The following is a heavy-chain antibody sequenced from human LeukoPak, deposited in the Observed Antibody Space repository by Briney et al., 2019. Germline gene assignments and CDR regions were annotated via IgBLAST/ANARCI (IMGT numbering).Heavy chain of an antibody. CDR3: ARAPHGYGDYVRAFDI. D-gene: IGHD4-17*01. J-gene: IGHJ3*02. V-gene: IGHV1-69*05. Sequence: GASVKVSCKASGGTFSSYAISWVRQAPGQGLEWMGGIIPIFGTENYAQKCRGRVTITTDESTSTAYMELSSLRSEDTAVYYCARAPHGYGDYVRAFDIWGQGIMVTVSS. CDR2: IIPIFGTE. CDR1: GGTFSSYA.